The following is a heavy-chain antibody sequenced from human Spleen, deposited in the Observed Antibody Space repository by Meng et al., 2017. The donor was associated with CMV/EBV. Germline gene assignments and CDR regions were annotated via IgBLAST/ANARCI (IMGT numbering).Heavy chain of an antibody. Sequence: GESLKISCAASGFTFSSYAMHWVRQAPGKGLEWVAVISYDGSNKYYADSVKGRFTISRDNSKNTLYLQMNSLRPEDTAVYYCATSRFHGDITDAVNIWGQGTLVTVSS. CDR1: GFTFSSYA. V-gene: IGHV3-30-3*01. CDR2: ISYDGSNK. D-gene: IGHD4-17*01. J-gene: IGHJ3*02. CDR3: ATSRFHGDITDAVNI.